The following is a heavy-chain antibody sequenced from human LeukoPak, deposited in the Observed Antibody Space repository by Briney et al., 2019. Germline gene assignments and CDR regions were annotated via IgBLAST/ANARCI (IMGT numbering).Heavy chain of an antibody. CDR2: ISWNSGNI. J-gene: IGHJ6*04. V-gene: IGHV3-9*01. CDR3: AELGITMIGGV. D-gene: IGHD3-10*02. CDR1: GFTFDDYA. Sequence: GGSLRLSCAASGFTFDDYAMHWVRQIPGKGLEWVSGISWNSGNIDYADSVKGRFTISRDNAKNSLYLQMNSLRAEDTAVYYCAELGITMIGGVWGKGTTVTVSS.